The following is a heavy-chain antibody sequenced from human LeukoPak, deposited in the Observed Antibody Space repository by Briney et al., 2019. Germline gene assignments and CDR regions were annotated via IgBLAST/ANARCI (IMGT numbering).Heavy chain of an antibody. D-gene: IGHD5-12*01. Sequence: SETLSLTCTVSGGSISSGGYYWSWIRQHPGKGLEWIGYIYYSGSTYYNPSLKSRVTISVDTSKNQFSLKLSSVTAADTAVYYCARGSVATENSYNWFDPWGQGTLVTVSS. CDR1: GGSISSGGYY. J-gene: IGHJ5*02. V-gene: IGHV4-31*03. CDR2: IYYSGST. CDR3: ARGSVATENSYNWFDP.